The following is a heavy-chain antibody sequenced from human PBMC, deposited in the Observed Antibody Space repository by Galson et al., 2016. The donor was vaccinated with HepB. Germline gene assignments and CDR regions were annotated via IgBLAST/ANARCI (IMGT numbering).Heavy chain of an antibody. J-gene: IGHJ4*02. D-gene: IGHD1-1*01. CDR1: GYSFTSYY. CDR3: ARHLTTVGYDY. Sequence: QSGAEVKKPGESLRTSCKGSGYSFTSYYITWVRQMPGKGLEWMGRIDPSDSDTNYSPSVQGHVTISADKSINTVYLQWSSLKASDTAIYYCARHLTTVGYDYWGQGTQVIVSS. V-gene: IGHV5-10-1*01. CDR2: IDPSDSDT.